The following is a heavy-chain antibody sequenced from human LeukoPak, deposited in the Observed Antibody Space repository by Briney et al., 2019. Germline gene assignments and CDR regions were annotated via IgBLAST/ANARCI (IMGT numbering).Heavy chain of an antibody. CDR3: AKDSTSTAAGSTYFDY. V-gene: IGHV3-30*18. Sequence: GRSLRLSCAVSKFSFSVYTMHWVRQAPGKGLEWVAVVSYDGSRKYYADSVKGRFTISRENSKNTLILQMNSLRVEDTAVYYCAKDSTSTAAGSTYFDYWGQGALVTVSS. D-gene: IGHD6-13*01. J-gene: IGHJ4*02. CDR1: KFSFSVYT. CDR2: VSYDGSRK.